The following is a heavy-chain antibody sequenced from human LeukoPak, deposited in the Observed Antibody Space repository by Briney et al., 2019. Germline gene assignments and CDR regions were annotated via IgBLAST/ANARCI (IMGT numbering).Heavy chain of an antibody. J-gene: IGHJ4*02. CDR3: ARGRMVRGVIITTPIDH. V-gene: IGHV4-34*01. CDR2: INHSGST. D-gene: IGHD3-10*01. CDR1: GGSFSGYY. Sequence: RPSETLSLTCAVYGGSFSGYYWSWIRQPPGKGLEWIGEINHSGSTNYNPSLKSRVTISVDTSKNQFSLKLSSVTAADTAVYYCARGRMVRGVIITTPIDHWGQGTLVTVSS.